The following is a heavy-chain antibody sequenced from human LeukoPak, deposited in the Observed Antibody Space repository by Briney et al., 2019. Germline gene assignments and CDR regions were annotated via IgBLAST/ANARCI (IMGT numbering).Heavy chain of an antibody. V-gene: IGHV4-38-2*02. J-gene: IGHJ6*03. CDR3: ASAPRGDTAMVGFYYYYMDV. CDR1: GYSISSGYY. Sequence: SETLSLTCTVSGYSISSGYYWGWIRQPPGKGPEWIGSIYHSGSTYYNPSLKSRVTISVDTSKNQFSLKLSSVTAADTAVYYCASAPRGDTAMVGFYYYYMDVWGKGTTVTVSS. CDR2: IYHSGST. D-gene: IGHD5-18*01.